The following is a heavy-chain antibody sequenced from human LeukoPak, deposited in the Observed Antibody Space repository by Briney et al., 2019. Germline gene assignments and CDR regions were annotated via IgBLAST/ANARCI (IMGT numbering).Heavy chain of an antibody. V-gene: IGHV3-23*01. Sequence: PGGSLRLSCAASGLTFSSYAMIWVRQPPGKGLEWVSAISGSGGRTYYADSVKGRFTISRDNSKNTLYLQTNSLRAEDTAVYYCAKDREYQLLPRASFDPWCQGTLVTVSS. D-gene: IGHD2-2*01. CDR1: GLTFSSYA. CDR3: AKDREYQLLPRASFDP. J-gene: IGHJ5*02. CDR2: ISGSGGRT.